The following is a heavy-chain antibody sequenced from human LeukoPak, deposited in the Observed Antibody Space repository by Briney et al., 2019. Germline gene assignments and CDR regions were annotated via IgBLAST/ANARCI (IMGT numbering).Heavy chain of an antibody. V-gene: IGHV6-1*01. CDR2: TYYRSKWYN. D-gene: IGHD2-15*01. CDR3: ARGVVSGDWLEDIVVVVAADYYFDY. CDR1: GDSVSSNSAA. Sequence: SKTLSLNCAISGDSVSSNSAAWNWIRQSPSRGLEWLGRTYYRSKWYNDYAVSVKSRITINPDTSKNQFSLQLNSVTPEDTAVYYCARGVVSGDWLEDIVVVVAADYYFDYWGQGTLVTVSS. J-gene: IGHJ4*02.